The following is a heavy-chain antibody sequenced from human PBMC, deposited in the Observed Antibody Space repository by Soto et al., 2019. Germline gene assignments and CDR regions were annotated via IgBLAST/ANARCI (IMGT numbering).Heavy chain of an antibody. Sequence: GGSLRLSCAASGFTVSSFPMTWVRQAPGKGLEWVSSISSSGDDSFYADSVKGRFTISRDSSKNMLFLQLSSLRAEDTAVYYCARKVAGSIWGQGTLVTVSS. CDR1: GFTVSSFP. CDR3: ARKVAGSI. V-gene: IGHV3-23*01. J-gene: IGHJ4*02. D-gene: IGHD6-19*01. CDR2: ISSSGDDS.